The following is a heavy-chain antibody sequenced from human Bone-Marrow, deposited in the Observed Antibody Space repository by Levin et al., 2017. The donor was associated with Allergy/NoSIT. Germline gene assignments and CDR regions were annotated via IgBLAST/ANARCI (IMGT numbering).Heavy chain of an antibody. J-gene: IGHJ4*02. CDR3: AIGAPWWGATGGGALDF. D-gene: IGHD2-15*01. V-gene: IGHV4-61*02. CDR1: GGSLSTGDYY. CDR2: ISPTGRT. Sequence: SCTVSGGSLSTGDYYWNWVRQPAGKGLEWIGRISPTGRTNYNPSLTSRVTISIDTSKKQFSLNLISMTVADPAIYYLAIGAPWWGATGGGALDFWGQGTQVTVSS.